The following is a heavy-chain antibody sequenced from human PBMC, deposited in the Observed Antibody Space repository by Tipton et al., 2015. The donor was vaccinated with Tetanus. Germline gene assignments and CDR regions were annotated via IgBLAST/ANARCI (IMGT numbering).Heavy chain of an antibody. J-gene: IGHJ4*02. D-gene: IGHD6-19*01. CDR2: ITPIFGTT. Sequence: QSGAEVKKPGSSVKVSCKASGGTFTNYALSWVRQAPGQGLEWVGGITPIFGTTNSAPKFQGRVTITADKSTNTAYMELSSLRSEDTAVYFCARLVKQWLVPEDYWGQGTLVTVSS. V-gene: IGHV1-69*06. CDR3: ARLVKQWLVPEDY. CDR1: GGTFTNYA.